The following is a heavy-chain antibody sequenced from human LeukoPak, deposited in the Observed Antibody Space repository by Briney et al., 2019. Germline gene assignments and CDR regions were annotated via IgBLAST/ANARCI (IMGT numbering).Heavy chain of an antibody. J-gene: IGHJ3*02. V-gene: IGHV3-48*01. Sequence: GGSLRLSCAASGLTFSSYSMNWVRQAPGKGLEWISYISSSSSTIYYADSVKGRFTISRDNAKNSLYLQMNSLRAEDTAVYYCARDHASPKDAFVIWGQGTMVTVSS. D-gene: IGHD6-6*01. CDR3: ARDHASPKDAFVI. CDR1: GLTFSSYS. CDR2: ISSSSSTI.